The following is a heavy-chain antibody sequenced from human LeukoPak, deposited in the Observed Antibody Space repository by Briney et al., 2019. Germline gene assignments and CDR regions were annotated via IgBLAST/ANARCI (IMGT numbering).Heavy chain of an antibody. CDR3: AKVLLAVTTGGFDY. CDR2: ISGSGGST. J-gene: IGHJ4*02. D-gene: IGHD4-17*01. CDR1: GFTFSSYA. V-gene: IGHV3-23*01. Sequence: GGSLRLSCAASGFTFSSYAMSWVRQAPGKGLEWVSAISGSGGSTYYADSVRGRFTISRDNSKNTLYLQMNSLRAEDTAVYYCAKVLLAVTTGGFDYWGQGTLVTVSS.